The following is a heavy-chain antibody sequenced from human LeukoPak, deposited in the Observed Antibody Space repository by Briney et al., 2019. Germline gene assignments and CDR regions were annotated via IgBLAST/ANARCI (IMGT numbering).Heavy chain of an antibody. CDR3: AKDRQYNWNALFETFDI. CDR1: GFTFSSFD. J-gene: IGHJ3*02. D-gene: IGHD1-20*01. V-gene: IGHV3-33*06. CDR2: IWYDGSNK. Sequence: PGRSLRLSCAASGFTFSSFDMHWVRQAPGEGLAWVAVIWYDGSNKYYADSVKGRFTISRDNSKNTLYLQMNSLRAEDTAVYYCAKDRQYNWNALFETFDIWGQGTMVTVSS.